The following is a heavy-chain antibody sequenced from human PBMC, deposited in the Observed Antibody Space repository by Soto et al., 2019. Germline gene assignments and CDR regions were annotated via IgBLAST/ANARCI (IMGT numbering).Heavy chain of an antibody. CDR2: ITSRSSPI. V-gene: IGHV3-48*01. D-gene: IGHD3-10*01. J-gene: IGHJ3*02. CDR3: ARDSGWAFDI. Sequence: PGGSLRLSCAASGFTFSSYSMNWVRQAPGKGLEWVSYITSRSSPINYADSVKGRFTISRDNAKNSLYLQMNSLRAEDTAVYYCARDSGWAFDIWGQGTRVTVSS. CDR1: GFTFSSYS.